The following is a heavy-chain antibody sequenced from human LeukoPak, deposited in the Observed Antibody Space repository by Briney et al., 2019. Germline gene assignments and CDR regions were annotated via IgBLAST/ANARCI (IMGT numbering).Heavy chain of an antibody. V-gene: IGHV1-2*06. CDR2: INPNSGGT. D-gene: IGHD1-26*01. CDR1: GYTFTGYY. CDR3: ARDLYSGSYFYYFGY. J-gene: IGHJ4*02. Sequence: ASVKVSCKASGYTFTGYYMHWVRQAPGQGLEWMGRINPNSGGTNYAQKFQGRVTMTRDTSISTAYMELSRLRSDDTAVYYCARDLYSGSYFYYFGYSGQGALVTVSS.